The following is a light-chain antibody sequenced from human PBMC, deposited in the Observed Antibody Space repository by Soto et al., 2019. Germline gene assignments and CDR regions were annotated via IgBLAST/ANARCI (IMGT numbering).Light chain of an antibody. V-gene: IGKV1-5*01. J-gene: IGKJ3*01. CDR1: QGISNL. CDR3: LQHNTYPFS. Sequence: DLQMTQSPSTLSASVGDRVTITCRASQGISNLLAWYQQKPGQVPKLLIYDASTLESGVSSRFSGSGSGTEFALTISGLQPDDFASYYCLQHNTYPFSFGPGTKVDIK. CDR2: DAS.